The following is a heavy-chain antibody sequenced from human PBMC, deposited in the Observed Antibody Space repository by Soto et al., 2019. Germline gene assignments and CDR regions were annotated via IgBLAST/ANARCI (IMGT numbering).Heavy chain of an antibody. V-gene: IGHV1-3*01. CDR1: GYTFTTYA. CDR3: ARSLMNPAIVTFYYFDY. D-gene: IGHD5-18*01. Sequence: QVQLVQSGAEVKKPGASVKVSCKASGYTFTTYAMHWVRQAPGQRLEWMGWINAANGNTKYSQNYRGRVTITRDTSASTAYMERSSLRSEDTAVYTYARSLMNPAIVTFYYFDYWGQGTLVTVYS. J-gene: IGHJ4*02. CDR2: INAANGNT.